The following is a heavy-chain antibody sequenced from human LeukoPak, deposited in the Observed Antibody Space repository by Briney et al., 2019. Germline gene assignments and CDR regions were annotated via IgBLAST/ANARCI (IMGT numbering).Heavy chain of an antibody. V-gene: IGHV3-23*03. CDR3: ARAAVTTGHAFDI. J-gene: IGHJ3*02. CDR2: ISSGGNT. Sequence: GGSLRLSCAASGFTFSSYAMSWVRQAPGKGPEWVSLISSGGNTYYSDSVKGRFTISRDNSKNTLYLQMNSLRAEDTAVYYCARAAVTTGHAFDIWGQGTMVTVSS. CDR1: GFTFSSYA. D-gene: IGHD4-17*01.